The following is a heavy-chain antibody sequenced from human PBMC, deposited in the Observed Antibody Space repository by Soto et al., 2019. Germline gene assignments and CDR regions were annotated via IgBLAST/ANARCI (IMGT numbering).Heavy chain of an antibody. CDR2: ISFDGSIT. CDR3: AREVAENSGWYGGTYYYYGMDV. Sequence: PGGSLRLSCAASGFTFTTYAMYWVRQAPGKGLEWVAVISFDGSITYYADSVKGRFTISRDNSKNTLYLQMNSLRADDTAVFYCAREVAENSGWYGGTYYYYGMDVWGQGTTVTVSS. D-gene: IGHD6-19*01. J-gene: IGHJ6*02. CDR1: GFTFTTYA. V-gene: IGHV3-30-3*01.